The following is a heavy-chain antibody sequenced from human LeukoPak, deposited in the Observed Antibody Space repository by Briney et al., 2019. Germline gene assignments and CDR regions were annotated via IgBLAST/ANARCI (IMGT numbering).Heavy chain of an antibody. CDR2: ISGSGGST. J-gene: IGHJ4*02. V-gene: IGHV3-23*01. CDR1: GFTFSSYA. D-gene: IGHD4-17*01. Sequence: PGGSLRLSCAASGFTFSSYAMSWVRQAPGNGLEWVSAISGSGGSTYYADSVKGRFTISRDNSKSTLYLQMNSLRAEDTAVYYCAKDLASGYTVTTSDYWGQGTLVTVSS. CDR3: AKDLASGYTVTTSDY.